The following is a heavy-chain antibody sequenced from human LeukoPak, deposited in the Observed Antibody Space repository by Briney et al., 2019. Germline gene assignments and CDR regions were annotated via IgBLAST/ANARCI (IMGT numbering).Heavy chain of an antibody. V-gene: IGHV3-23*01. Sequence: GGSLRLSCAASGFTFSSYSMSWVRQAPGKGLEWVSAISGSGGSTYYADSVKGRFTISRDNAKNSLYLQMNSLRAEDTALYYCAKGVRITMVRGAFDIWGQGTMVTVSS. D-gene: IGHD3-10*01. CDR1: GFTFSSYS. CDR2: ISGSGGST. J-gene: IGHJ3*02. CDR3: AKGVRITMVRGAFDI.